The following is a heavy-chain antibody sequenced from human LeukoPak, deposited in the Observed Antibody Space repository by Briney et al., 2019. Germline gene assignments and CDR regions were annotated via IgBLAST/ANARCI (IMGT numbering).Heavy chain of an antibody. D-gene: IGHD6-13*01. CDR1: GFTVSTNY. CDR2: IYSGGST. J-gene: IGHJ6*03. V-gene: IGHV3-53*01. CDR3: ARSIYSSSWSYYFYMDV. Sequence: PGGSLRLSCAASGFTVSTNYMNWVRQAPGKGLEWVSVIYSGGSTYYADSVKGRFTISRDNSKNTLYLQMNSLRAEDTAMYYCARSIYSSSWSYYFYMDVWGNGTPVTVSS.